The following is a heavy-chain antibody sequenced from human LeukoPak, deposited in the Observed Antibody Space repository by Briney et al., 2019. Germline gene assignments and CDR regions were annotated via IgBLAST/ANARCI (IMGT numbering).Heavy chain of an antibody. CDR1: RFTFSSYG. J-gene: IGHJ4*02. CDR3: ARDLSGGVLPDY. CDR2: IKQDGSEK. D-gene: IGHD4/OR15-4a*01. V-gene: IGHV3-7*01. Sequence: GGSLRLSCAASRFTFSSYGMSWVRQAPGKGLEWVANIKQDGSEKYYVDSVKGRFTISRDNAKSSLYLQMNSLRAEDTAVYYCARDLSGGVLPDYWGQGTLVTVSS.